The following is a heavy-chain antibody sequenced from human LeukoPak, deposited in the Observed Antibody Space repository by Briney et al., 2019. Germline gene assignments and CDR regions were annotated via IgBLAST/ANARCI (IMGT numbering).Heavy chain of an antibody. D-gene: IGHD5-24*01. V-gene: IGHV3-15*01. Sequence: GGSLRLSCAASGFTFSNAWMSWVRQAPGKGLEWVGRIKSKTEGGTTDYAAPVKGRFTISRDDSKNTLYLQMNSLKTEDTAVYYCTTERRDGYNLYYYYYYMDVWGKGTTVTISS. J-gene: IGHJ6*03. CDR2: IKSKTEGGTT. CDR1: GFTFSNAW. CDR3: TTERRDGYNLYYYYYYMDV.